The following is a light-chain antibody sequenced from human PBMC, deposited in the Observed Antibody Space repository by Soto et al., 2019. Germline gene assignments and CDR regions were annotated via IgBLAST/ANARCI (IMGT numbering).Light chain of an antibody. Sequence: EIVMTQSPATVSVSPGERATLSCRASHSVSSNLAWYQQKPGQAPRLLIYGASTRATGIPARFSGSGSGTGFTLTISSLQSEDFAVYYCQQYGSSPMTFGQGTKVDIK. J-gene: IGKJ1*01. V-gene: IGKV3-15*01. CDR2: GAS. CDR1: HSVSSN. CDR3: QQYGSSPMT.